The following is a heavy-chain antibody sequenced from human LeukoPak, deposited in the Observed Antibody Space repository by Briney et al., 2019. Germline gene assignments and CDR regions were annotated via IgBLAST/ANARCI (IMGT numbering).Heavy chain of an antibody. D-gene: IGHD3-3*01. V-gene: IGHV3-48*01. CDR3: ATGVGITIFGVVINAFDI. Sequence: AGGSLRLSCAASGFSFSSYSLNWVRQAPGKGLEWVSYISSSSSTIYYADSVKGRFTISRDNAKKSLYLQMNSLRAEDTAVYYCATGVGITIFGVVINAFDIWGQGTLVTVSS. J-gene: IGHJ3*02. CDR2: ISSSSSTI. CDR1: GFSFSSYS.